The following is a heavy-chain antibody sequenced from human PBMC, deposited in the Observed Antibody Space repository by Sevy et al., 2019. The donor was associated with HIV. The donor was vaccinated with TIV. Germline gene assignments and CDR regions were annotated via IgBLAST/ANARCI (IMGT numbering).Heavy chain of an antibody. D-gene: IGHD6-13*01. CDR3: TTHAGIAAAGRVFDY. CDR1: GFTFSDHY. Sequence: GGSLRLSCAASGFTFSDHYMEWVRQATGKGLEWVGRTRNKADSYTTEYAASVKCRFTISRDDSKNSLYLQMNSLKTEDTAVYYCTTHAGIAAAGRVFDYWGQGTLVTVSS. CDR2: TRNKADSYTT. J-gene: IGHJ4*02. V-gene: IGHV3-72*01.